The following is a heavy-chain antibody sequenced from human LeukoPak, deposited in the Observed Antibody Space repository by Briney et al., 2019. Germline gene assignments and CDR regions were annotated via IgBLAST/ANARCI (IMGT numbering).Heavy chain of an antibody. V-gene: IGHV3-23*01. CDR1: GFTFSSYA. CDR2: ISGSGGST. J-gene: IGHJ4*02. CDR3: ARVGGGYNYFDS. D-gene: IGHD5-24*01. Sequence: GGSLRLSCAASGFTFSSYAMSWVRQAPGKGLEWVSGISGSGGSTTYADSVKGRFAISRDNAKNTVYLQMNSLRVEDTAVYYCARVGGGYNYFDSWGQGALVTVSS.